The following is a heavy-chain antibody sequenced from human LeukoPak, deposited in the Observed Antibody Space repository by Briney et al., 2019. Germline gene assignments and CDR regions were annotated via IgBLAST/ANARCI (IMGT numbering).Heavy chain of an antibody. Sequence: ASVKVSCKASGYTFTSYDINWVRQATGQGLEWTGWMNPNSGNTGYAQKFQGRVTITADKSTSTAYMELSSLRSEDTAVYYCARDKGAYYYDSSGGGMDVWGQGTTVTVSS. D-gene: IGHD3-22*01. CDR1: GYTFTSYD. CDR3: ARDKGAYYYDSSGGGMDV. V-gene: IGHV1-8*01. CDR2: MNPNSGNT. J-gene: IGHJ6*02.